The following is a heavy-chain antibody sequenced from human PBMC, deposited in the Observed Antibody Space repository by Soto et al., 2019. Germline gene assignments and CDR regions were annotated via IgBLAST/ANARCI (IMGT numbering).Heavy chain of an antibody. D-gene: IGHD3-9*01. CDR3: ARLPTGYPNWFDP. Sequence: QVQLQGSGPGLVRPSETLSLTCTVSGASISTNHHNWAWVRQPPGKGLEWMGNIHYRGDTYFNPSLGSRLSMSVDTSKNHFSLKLTSVTAADPAVYYCARLPTGYPNWFDPWGQGTLVTVS. V-gene: IGHV4-39*02. CDR2: IHYRGDT. J-gene: IGHJ5*02. CDR1: GASISTNHHN.